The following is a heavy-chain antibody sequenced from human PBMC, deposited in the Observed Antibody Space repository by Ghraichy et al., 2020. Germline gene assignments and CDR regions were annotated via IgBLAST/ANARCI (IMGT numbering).Heavy chain of an antibody. CDR2: IWYDGSNK. CDR1: GFTFSSYG. J-gene: IGHJ6*02. CDR3: ARDRSATAMAKYYYYGMDV. V-gene: IGHV3-33*01. Sequence: WGSLRLSCAASGFTFSSYGMHWVRQAPGKGLEWVAVIWYDGSNKYYADSVKGRFTISRDNSKNTLYLQMNSLRAEDTAVYYCARDRSATAMAKYYYYGMDVWGQGTTVTVSS. D-gene: IGHD5-18*01.